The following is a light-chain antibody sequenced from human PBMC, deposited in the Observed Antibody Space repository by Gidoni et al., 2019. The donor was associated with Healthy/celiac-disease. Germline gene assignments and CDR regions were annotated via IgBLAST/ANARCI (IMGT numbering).Light chain of an antibody. CDR3: SSYTSSSTVV. CDR1: SSDVGSYNR. Sequence: QSALTQPPSVSGSPGQSVTISCTGTSSDVGSYNRVSWYQQPPVTAPKLRIYEVSNRPSGVPVRFSGSKSGNSASLTISGRQAEDEADYYCSSYTSSSTVVFGGGTKLTVL. CDR2: EVS. J-gene: IGLJ2*01. V-gene: IGLV2-18*02.